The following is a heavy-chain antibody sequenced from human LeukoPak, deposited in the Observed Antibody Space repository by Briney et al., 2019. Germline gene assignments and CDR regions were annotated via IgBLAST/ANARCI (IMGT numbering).Heavy chain of an antibody. D-gene: IGHD3-10*01. CDR2: IYYSGST. CDR3: ARCMVRGNFYYMDV. J-gene: IGHJ6*03. CDR1: GGSISSSSYY. V-gene: IGHV4-39*01. Sequence: SETLSLTCTVSGGSISSSSYYWGWIRQPPGKGLEWIESIYYSGSTYYNPSLKSRVTISVDTSKNQFSLKLSSVTAADTAAYYCARCMVRGNFYYMDVWGKGTTVTVSS.